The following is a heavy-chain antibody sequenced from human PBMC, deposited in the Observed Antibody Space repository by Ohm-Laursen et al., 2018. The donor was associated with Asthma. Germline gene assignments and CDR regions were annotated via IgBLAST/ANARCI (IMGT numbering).Heavy chain of an antibody. CDR2: ISSSGSTI. V-gene: IGHV3-11*04. CDR1: GFTFSDYY. J-gene: IGHJ5*02. D-gene: IGHD3-16*02. CDR3: AKDLSSYGFGDYPLGRP. Sequence: SLRLSCAASGFTFSDYYMSWIRQAPGKGLEWVSYISSSGSTIYYADSVKGRFTISRDNSKNTLYLQMNSLRAEDTAVYYCAKDLSSYGFGDYPLGRPWGQGTLVTVSS.